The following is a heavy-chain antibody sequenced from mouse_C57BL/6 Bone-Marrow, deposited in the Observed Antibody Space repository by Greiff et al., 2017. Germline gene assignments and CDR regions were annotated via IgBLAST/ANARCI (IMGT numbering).Heavy chain of an antibody. D-gene: IGHD3-3*01. Sequence: EVQLVESGGGLVKPGGSLKLSCAASGFTFSSYAMSWVRQTPEKRLEWVATISDGGSYTYYPNNVKGRFTIARDNAKNHLYLQMSHLKSEDTAMYSCARDRGFAYWGQGTLVTVSA. CDR3: ARDRGFAY. J-gene: IGHJ3*01. CDR1: GFTFSSYA. CDR2: ISDGGSYT. V-gene: IGHV5-4*01.